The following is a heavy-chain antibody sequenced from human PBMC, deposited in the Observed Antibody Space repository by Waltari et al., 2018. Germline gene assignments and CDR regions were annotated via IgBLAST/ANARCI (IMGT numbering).Heavy chain of an antibody. Sequence: QLQLQESGPGLVKPSETLSLTCTVSGGPISSSSYYWGWIRQPPGKGLEWIGSIYYSGSTYYNPSLKSRVTISVDTSKNQFSLKLSSVTAADTAVYYCARERGYGGNYVDYWGQGTLVTVSS. V-gene: IGHV4-39*07. D-gene: IGHD2-15*01. J-gene: IGHJ4*02. CDR2: IYYSGST. CDR1: GGPISSSSYY. CDR3: ARERGYGGNYVDY.